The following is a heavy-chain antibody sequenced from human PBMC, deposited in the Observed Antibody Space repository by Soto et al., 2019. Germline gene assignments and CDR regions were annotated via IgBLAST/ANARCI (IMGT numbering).Heavy chain of an antibody. CDR1: GFSLSTSGVG. J-gene: IGHJ3*02. CDR2: IYWNDDK. V-gene: IGHV2-5*01. D-gene: IGHD3-3*01. Sequence: QITLKESGPTLVNPTQTLTLTCTFSGFSLSTSGVGVGWIRQPPGKALEWLALIYWNDDKRYSPSLKTRLTITNDTSKNQGVLTTANMEPVDTATYYCAHRLAPGPFPIFGVPLWSDAFDIRGQGTMVTVSS. CDR3: AHRLAPGPFPIFGVPLWSDAFDI.